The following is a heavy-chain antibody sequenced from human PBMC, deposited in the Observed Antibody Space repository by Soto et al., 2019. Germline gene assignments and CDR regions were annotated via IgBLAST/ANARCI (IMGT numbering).Heavy chain of an antibody. CDR2: IYYSGST. CDR3: ARQIRYFDWLVFDY. D-gene: IGHD3-9*01. V-gene: IGHV4-59*08. J-gene: IGHJ4*02. CDR1: GGSISSYY. Sequence: TETLSLTCTVSGGSISSYYWSWIRQPPGKGLEWIGYIYYSGSTNYNPSLKSRVTISVDTSKNQFSLKLSSVTAADTAVYYCARQIRYFDWLVFDYWGQGTLVTVSS.